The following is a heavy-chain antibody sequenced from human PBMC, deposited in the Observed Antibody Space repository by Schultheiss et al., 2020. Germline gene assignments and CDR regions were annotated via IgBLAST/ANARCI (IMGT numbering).Heavy chain of an antibody. V-gene: IGHV1-18*04. CDR1: GYTFITYT. D-gene: IGHD5-12*01. Sequence: ASVKVSCKASGYTFITYTITWVRQAPRQGLEWMGWISAYNGNTNYAQKLQGRVTMTTDTSTSTAYMELRSLRSDDTAVYYCASGALATENYYYYYYMDVWGKGTTVTVSS. J-gene: IGHJ6*03. CDR3: ASGALATENYYYYYYMDV. CDR2: ISAYNGNT.